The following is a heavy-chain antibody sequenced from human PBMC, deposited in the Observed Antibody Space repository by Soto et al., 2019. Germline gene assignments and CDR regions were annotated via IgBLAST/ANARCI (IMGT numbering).Heavy chain of an antibody. V-gene: IGHV1-18*04. Sequence: GASVKVSCKASDHTFNDYGISWVRQAPGQGLEWMGWISAYNGNTNYAQKLQDRVTMTTDTSTGTAYMEVRSLRSDDTAVYYCARGYGNYPHYYFGMDVWGQGTTVTVSS. CDR2: ISAYNGNT. CDR1: DHTFNDYG. J-gene: IGHJ6*02. D-gene: IGHD4-4*01. CDR3: ARGYGNYPHYYFGMDV.